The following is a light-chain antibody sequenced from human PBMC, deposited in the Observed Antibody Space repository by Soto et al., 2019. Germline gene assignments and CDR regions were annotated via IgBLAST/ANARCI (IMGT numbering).Light chain of an antibody. J-gene: IGLJ3*02. V-gene: IGLV3-21*04. CDR1: NIGSKS. CDR2: YDN. CDR3: QVWGSSSDHVV. Sequence: VLTQPPSVSVAPGKTARITCGGNNIGSKSVHWYQQKPGQAPRLVISYDNDRPSGIPERFSGSDSGNTATLTISRVEVGDEADYYCQVWGSSSDHVVFGGGTKLTVL.